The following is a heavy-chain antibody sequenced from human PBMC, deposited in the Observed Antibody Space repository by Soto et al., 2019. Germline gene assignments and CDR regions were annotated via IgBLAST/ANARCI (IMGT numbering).Heavy chain of an antibody. CDR3: ARNRRYSSGWYYFAY. J-gene: IGHJ4*02. CDR2: IYYSGST. D-gene: IGHD6-19*01. CDR1: DGSISSCCYS. Sequence: PLETLSLTCAVADGSISSCCYSWGWIRQPPGKGLEWIGTIYYSGSTHYNPSLKSRVTISVDTSKNQFSLKLSSVTAADTAVYFCARNRRYSSGWYYFAYWGQGTLVTVSS. V-gene: IGHV4-39*01.